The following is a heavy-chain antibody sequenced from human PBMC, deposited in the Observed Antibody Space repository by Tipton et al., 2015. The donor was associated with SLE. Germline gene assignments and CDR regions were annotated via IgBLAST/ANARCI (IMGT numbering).Heavy chain of an antibody. D-gene: IGHD1-26*01. V-gene: IGHV4-34*01. J-gene: IGHJ4*02. CDR3: ARHSRGRGGATPFDY. CDR1: GGSFSGYY. Sequence: TLSLTCTVSGGSFSGYYWSWIRQPPGKGLEWTGEINHSGSTNYNPSLKSRVTISVDTSKNQFSLKLSSVTAADTAVYYCARHSRGRGGATPFDYWGQGTLVTVSS. CDR2: INHSGST.